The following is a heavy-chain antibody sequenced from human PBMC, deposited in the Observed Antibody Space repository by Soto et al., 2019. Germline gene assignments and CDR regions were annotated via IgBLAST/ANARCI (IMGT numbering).Heavy chain of an antibody. Sequence: ASVKVSCKASRYTFTSYYIHWVRQAPVQGLEWMGIINPSGGSTSYAQKFQGRVTMTRDTSTSTVYMELSSLRSEDTAVYYCAREGIAAAGKSRYYGMDVWGQGTTVTVSS. D-gene: IGHD6-13*01. CDR1: RYTFTSYY. V-gene: IGHV1-46*01. J-gene: IGHJ6*02. CDR2: INPSGGST. CDR3: AREGIAAAGKSRYYGMDV.